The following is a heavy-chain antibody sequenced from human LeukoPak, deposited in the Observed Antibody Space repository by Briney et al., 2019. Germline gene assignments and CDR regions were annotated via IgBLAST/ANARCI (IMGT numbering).Heavy chain of an antibody. CDR2: ISGSGGST. CDR3: AKDLRSLRYFDWSNGDAFDI. V-gene: IGHV3-23*01. Sequence: GGSLRLSCAASGFTFSSYAMSWVRQAPGKGLEWVSAISGSGGSTYYADSVKGRFTISRDDSKNTLYLQMNSLRAENTAVYYCAKDLRSLRYFDWSNGDAFDIWGQGTMVTVSS. J-gene: IGHJ3*02. D-gene: IGHD3-9*01. CDR1: GFTFSSYA.